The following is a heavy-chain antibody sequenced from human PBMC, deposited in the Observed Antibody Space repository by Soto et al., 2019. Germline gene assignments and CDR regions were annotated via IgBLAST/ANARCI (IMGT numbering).Heavy chain of an antibody. CDR3: AREPHSGSLGADY. J-gene: IGHJ4*02. D-gene: IGHD1-26*01. V-gene: IGHV1-46*03. CDR1: GYTFTNYY. CDR2: INPSGGTT. Sequence: QVQLVQSGAEVKKPGASVKVSCKASGYTFTNYYMHWVRQAPGQGLERMGLINPSGGTTSYAQKCQERVTMTRDTSTSTVYMELSSLRSEDTAVYYCAREPHSGSLGADYWGQGTLVTVSS.